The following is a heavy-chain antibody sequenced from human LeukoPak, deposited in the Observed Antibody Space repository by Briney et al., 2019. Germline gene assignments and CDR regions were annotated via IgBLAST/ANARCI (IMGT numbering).Heavy chain of an antibody. Sequence: SETLSLTCAVYGGSFSGYYWSWIRQPPGKGLEWIGEINHSGSTNYNPSLKSRVTISVDTSKNQFSLKLSSVTAADTAVYYCASQRADCSSTSCYSGGQGTLVTVSS. V-gene: IGHV4-34*01. J-gene: IGHJ4*02. D-gene: IGHD2-2*01. CDR1: GGSFSGYY. CDR2: INHSGST. CDR3: ASQRADCSSTSCYS.